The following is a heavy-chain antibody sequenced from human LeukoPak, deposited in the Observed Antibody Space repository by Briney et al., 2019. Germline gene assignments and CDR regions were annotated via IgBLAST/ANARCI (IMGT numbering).Heavy chain of an antibody. V-gene: IGHV1-18*01. CDR1: GYTFTSYG. CDR3: ARDRDRSTNQWELPQDAFDI. D-gene: IGHD1-26*01. J-gene: IGHJ3*02. Sequence: ASVKVSCKASGYTFTSYGISWVRQAPGQGLECMGWISDYNGNTNDAQKRQGRVTMTTDTSTSTAYMELRSLRSDDTAVYYCARDRDRSTNQWELPQDAFDIWGQGTMVTVSS. CDR2: ISDYNGNT.